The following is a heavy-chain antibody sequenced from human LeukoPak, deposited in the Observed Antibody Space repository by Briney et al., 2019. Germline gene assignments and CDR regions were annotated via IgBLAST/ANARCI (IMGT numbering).Heavy chain of an antibody. V-gene: IGHV3-13*01. CDR1: GFTFSSYD. Sequence: GGSLRLSCAASGFTFSSYDMHWVRQATGKGLEWVSAIGTAGDTYYPGSVKGRFTISRENAKNSLYLQMNSLRAEDTAVYYCARVYSNSPEYGMDVWGQGTTVTVS. D-gene: IGHD4-11*01. J-gene: IGHJ6*02. CDR3: ARVYSNSPEYGMDV. CDR2: IGTAGDT.